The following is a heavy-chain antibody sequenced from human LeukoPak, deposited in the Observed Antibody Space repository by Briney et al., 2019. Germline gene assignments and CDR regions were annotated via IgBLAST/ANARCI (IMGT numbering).Heavy chain of an antibody. Sequence: GESLKISCKASGYNFINYWIGWVRQMPGKGLEWMGIIYPGDSDTRYSPSFQGQVTISADKSITTAYLQWSSLKASDTAAMYYCARLYGSGSYQSPFDIWGQGTMVTVSS. J-gene: IGHJ3*02. D-gene: IGHD3-10*01. V-gene: IGHV5-51*01. CDR3: ARLYGSGSYQSPFDI. CDR2: IYPGDSDT. CDR1: GYNFINYW.